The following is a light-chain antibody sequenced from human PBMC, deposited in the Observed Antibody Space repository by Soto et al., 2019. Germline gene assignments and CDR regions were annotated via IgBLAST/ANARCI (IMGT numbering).Light chain of an antibody. CDR3: QQYVSSPPLT. J-gene: IGKJ4*01. CDR1: QSVSSSF. Sequence: EIVLTQSPGTLSLSPGERATLSCRASQSVSSSFLAWYQQKPGQAPRLLIYGASSRAPGIPDRFSGSGSGTNFTLTISRLEPEDFALYYCQQYVSSPPLTFGGGTKVEIK. CDR2: GAS. V-gene: IGKV3-20*01.